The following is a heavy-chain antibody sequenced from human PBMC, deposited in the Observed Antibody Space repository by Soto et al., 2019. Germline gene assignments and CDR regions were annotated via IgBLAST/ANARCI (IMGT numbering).Heavy chain of an antibody. Sequence: ASVKVSCKASGYTFTSYAMDWVRQAPGQRLEWMGWINAGNGNTKYSQKFQGRVTITRDTSASTAYMELSSLRSEDTAVYYCARDGVSSTEYTWNYGTYFDYWGQGALVTVSS. V-gene: IGHV1-3*01. CDR2: INAGNGNT. J-gene: IGHJ4*02. D-gene: IGHD1-7*01. CDR1: GYTFTSYA. CDR3: ARDGVSSTEYTWNYGTYFDY.